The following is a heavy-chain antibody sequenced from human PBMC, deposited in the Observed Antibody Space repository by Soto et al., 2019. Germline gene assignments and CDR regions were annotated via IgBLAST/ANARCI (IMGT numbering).Heavy chain of an antibody. CDR1: GGSISSYY. Sequence: ASETLSLTCTVSGGSISSYYWSWIRQPPGKGLEWIGYIYYSGSTNYNPSLKSRVTISVDTSKNQFSLKLSSVTAADTAVYYCARVKGHCISTSCHPNYYGMDVWGQGTTVTVSS. J-gene: IGHJ6*02. CDR3: ARVKGHCISTSCHPNYYGMDV. CDR2: IYYSGST. D-gene: IGHD2-2*01. V-gene: IGHV4-59*01.